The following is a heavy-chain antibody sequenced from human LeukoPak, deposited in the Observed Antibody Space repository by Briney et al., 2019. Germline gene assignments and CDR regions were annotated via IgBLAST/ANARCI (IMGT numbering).Heavy chain of an antibody. D-gene: IGHD3-3*01. CDR1: GGSISSYY. J-gene: IGHJ4*02. Sequence: SETLSLTCTVSGGSISSYYWSWIRQPAGKGLEWIGRIYTSGSTNYNPSLKSRVTISVDTSKNQFSLKLSSVTAADTAVYYCARIYYDFWSGYPEQLDYWGQGTLVTVSS. CDR3: ARIYYDFWSGYPEQLDY. V-gene: IGHV4-4*07. CDR2: IYTSGST.